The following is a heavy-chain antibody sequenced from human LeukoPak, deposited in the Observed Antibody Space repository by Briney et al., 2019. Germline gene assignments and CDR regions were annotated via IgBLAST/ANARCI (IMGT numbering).Heavy chain of an antibody. Sequence: GGSLRLSCAASGFTFSSYAMSWVRQAPGKGLEWVSAISGSGGSTYYADSVKGRFTISRDNSKNTLYLQMNSLRAEDTAVYYCAKSKPHKGYYYDGSGYYGGTRYYFDYWGQGTLVTVSS. D-gene: IGHD3-22*01. CDR2: ISGSGGST. V-gene: IGHV3-23*01. CDR1: GFTFSSYA. J-gene: IGHJ4*02. CDR3: AKSKPHKGYYYDGSGYYGGTRYYFDY.